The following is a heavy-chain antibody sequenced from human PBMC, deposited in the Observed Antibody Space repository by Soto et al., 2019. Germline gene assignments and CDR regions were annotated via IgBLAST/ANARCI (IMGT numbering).Heavy chain of an antibody. CDR2: ISYDGSNK. CDR3: ARDRVNGYVFDY. Sequence: LRLSCAASGFTFSSYAMHWVRQAPGKGLEWVAVISYDGSNKYYADSVKGRFTISRDNSKNTLYLQMNSLRAEDTAVYYCARDRVNGYVFDYWGQGTLVTVSS. J-gene: IGHJ4*02. V-gene: IGHV3-30-3*01. CDR1: GFTFSSYA. D-gene: IGHD5-18*01.